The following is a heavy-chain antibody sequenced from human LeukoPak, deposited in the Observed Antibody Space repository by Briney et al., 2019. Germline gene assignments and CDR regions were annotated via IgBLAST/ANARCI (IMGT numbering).Heavy chain of an antibody. CDR2: IGGSGGST. V-gene: IGHV3-23*01. D-gene: IGHD2-15*01. CDR1: GFTFSSYG. J-gene: IGHJ5*02. CDR3: ARVYCSGGSCYFDP. Sequence: GGSLRLSCAASGFTFSSYGMSWVRQAPGKGLEWVSTIGGSGGSTYYADSVKGRFTISSDNSKNTLYLQMGSLRAEDMAVYYCARVYCSGGSCYFDPWGQGTLVTVSS.